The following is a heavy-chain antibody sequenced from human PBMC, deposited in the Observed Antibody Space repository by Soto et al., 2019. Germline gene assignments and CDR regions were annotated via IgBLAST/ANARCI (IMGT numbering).Heavy chain of an antibody. CDR2: INAGNGNT. J-gene: IGHJ4*02. CDR3: VRDNHGYYDYIWGSYRYMELDH. Sequence: QVQLVQSGAEVKKPGASVKVSCKASGYTFTSYAMHWVRQAPGQRLEWMGWINAGNGNTKYSQKFQGRGTITRDTSASTAYKELSSLRSEDTGVYYCVRDNHGYYDYIWGSYRYMELDHWGQGTLVTVSS. CDR1: GYTFTSYA. D-gene: IGHD3-16*02. V-gene: IGHV1-3*01.